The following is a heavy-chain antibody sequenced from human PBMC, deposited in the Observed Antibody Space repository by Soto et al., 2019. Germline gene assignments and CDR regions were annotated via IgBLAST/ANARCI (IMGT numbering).Heavy chain of an antibody. CDR1: GFTFSRYS. CDR3: AREDYSNYVGFDY. D-gene: IGHD4-4*01. Sequence: GGALRLSCAASGFTFSRYSMNWVRQAPGKGLEWVSYISGSSGDIYYADSVKGRFTISRDNAKNSLYLQMNSLRDEDTAVYYCAREDYSNYVGFDYWGQGTLVTSPQ. V-gene: IGHV3-48*02. J-gene: IGHJ4*02. CDR2: ISGSSGDI.